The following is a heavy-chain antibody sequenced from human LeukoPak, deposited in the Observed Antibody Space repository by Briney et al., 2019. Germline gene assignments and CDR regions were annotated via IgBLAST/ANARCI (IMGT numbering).Heavy chain of an antibody. CDR3: ARAGGISPFDY. CDR2: FYYSGSP. J-gene: IGHJ4*02. Sequence: PSETLSLTCTVSGGSITSYYWSWIRPPPGKGLEWIGYFYYSGSPNYNPSLKSRVTISVDTSKNQFSLKLFSVTAADTALYYCARAGGISPFDYWGQGTLVTVSS. CDR1: GGSITSYY. V-gene: IGHV4-59*01. D-gene: IGHD4-23*01.